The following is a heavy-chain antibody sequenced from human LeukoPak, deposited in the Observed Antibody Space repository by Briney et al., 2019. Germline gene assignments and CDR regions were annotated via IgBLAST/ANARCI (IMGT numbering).Heavy chain of an antibody. CDR3: ARTLPIYSSAFANWFDR. V-gene: IGHV1-69*01. D-gene: IGHD6-25*01. CDR2: IIPIFGTA. Sequence: GPSVKVSCKASGGTFSSYAISWVRQAPGQGLEWMGGIIPIFGTANYAQKFQGRVTITADESTSTAYMELSSLRSEDTAVYYCARTLPIYSSAFANWFDRWGQGTLVTVSS. J-gene: IGHJ5*02. CDR1: GGTFSSYA.